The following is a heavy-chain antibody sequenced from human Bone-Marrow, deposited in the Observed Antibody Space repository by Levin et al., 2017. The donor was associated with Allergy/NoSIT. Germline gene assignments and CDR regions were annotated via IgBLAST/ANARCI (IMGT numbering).Heavy chain of an antibody. CDR1: GGSFSGYY. V-gene: IGHV4-34*01. CDR3: ARARSYDFWSSLKNWFDP. CDR2: INHSGST. J-gene: IGHJ5*02. D-gene: IGHD3-3*01. Sequence: SETLSLTCAVYGGSFSGYYWSWIRQPPGKGLEWIGEINHSGSTNYNPSLKSRVTISVDTSKNQFSLKLSSVTAADTAVYYCARARSYDFWSSLKNWFDPWGQGTLVTVSS.